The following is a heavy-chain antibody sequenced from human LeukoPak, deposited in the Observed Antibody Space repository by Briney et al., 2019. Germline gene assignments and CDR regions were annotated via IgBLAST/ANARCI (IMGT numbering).Heavy chain of an antibody. J-gene: IGHJ4*02. CDR1: GASINTYY. D-gene: IGHD3-10*01. V-gene: IGHV4-59*01. Sequence: PSETLSLTCTVSGASINTYYWSWIRRPPGKGLEWIGYIYYSGTTSYNPSLKTRVTISIDTSKNQFSLKLSSVTAADTAVYYCARVLRPMASQYYFDYWGQGTLVTVSS. CDR2: IYYSGTT. CDR3: ARVLRPMASQYYFDY.